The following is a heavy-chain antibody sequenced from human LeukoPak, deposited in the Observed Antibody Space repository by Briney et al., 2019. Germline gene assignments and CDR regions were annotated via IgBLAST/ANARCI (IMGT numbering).Heavy chain of an antibody. V-gene: IGHV1-18*01. J-gene: IGHJ4*02. CDR1: GFDFTSYG. D-gene: IGHD3-16*01. Sequence: ASVKVSCKASGFDFTSYGISWVRQAPGQGLEWMGWISAYNDNTHYAQKFQGRVTMTTDTSATTAYMELRSLTSDDTAVYYCAREPKSLGDLFYIDYWGQGMLVAVSS. CDR3: AREPKSLGDLFYIDY. CDR2: ISAYNDNT.